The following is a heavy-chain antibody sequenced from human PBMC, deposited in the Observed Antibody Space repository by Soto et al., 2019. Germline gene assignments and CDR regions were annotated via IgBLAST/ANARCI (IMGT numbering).Heavy chain of an antibody. D-gene: IGHD3-10*01. J-gene: IGHJ4*02. CDR1: GGSFSGYY. V-gene: IGHV4-34*01. Sequence: QVQLQQWGAGLLKPSETLSLTCAVYGGSFSGYYWSWIRQPPGKGLEWIGEINHSGSTNYNPSRKSRVTISVDPSKNQFSLKLSSVTAADTAVYYCARGGIEYYGSGSYFLDYWGQGTLVTVSS. CDR2: INHSGST. CDR3: ARGGIEYYGSGSYFLDY.